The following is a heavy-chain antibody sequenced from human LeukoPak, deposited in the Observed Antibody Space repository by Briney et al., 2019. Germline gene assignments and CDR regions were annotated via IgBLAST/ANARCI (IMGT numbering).Heavy chain of an antibody. V-gene: IGHV3-7*01. CDR2: IKQDGSEK. Sequence: PGGSLRLSCAASGFTFSSYWMSWVRQAPGKGLEWVAHIKQDGSEKYYVDSVKGRFTISRDNAKNSQYLQMNSLRAEDTAVYYCARDGPESYYDSSGYSTRFDYWGQGTLVTVSS. D-gene: IGHD3-22*01. CDR1: GFTFSSYW. CDR3: ARDGPESYYDSSGYSTRFDY. J-gene: IGHJ4*02.